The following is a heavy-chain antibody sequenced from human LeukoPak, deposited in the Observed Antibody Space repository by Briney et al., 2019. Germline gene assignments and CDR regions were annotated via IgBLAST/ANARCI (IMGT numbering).Heavy chain of an antibody. CDR1: GYTFTSYG. D-gene: IGHD1-1*01. CDR3: AREKKDWNQPSFDY. V-gene: IGHV1-18*01. CDR2: ISAYNGNT. Sequence: GASVKVSCKASGYTFTSYGISWVRQAPGQGLEWMGWISAYNGNTNYAQKFQGRVTMTRDMSTSTVYMELSSLRSEDTAVYYCAREKKDWNQPSFDYWGQGTLVTVSS. J-gene: IGHJ4*02.